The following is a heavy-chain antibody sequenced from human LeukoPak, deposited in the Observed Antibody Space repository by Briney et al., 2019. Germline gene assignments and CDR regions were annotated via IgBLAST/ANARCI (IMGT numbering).Heavy chain of an antibody. CDR1: GGSFSGYY. V-gene: IGHV4-34*01. Sequence: SETLSLTCAVYGGSFSGYYWSWIRQPPGKGLEWIGEINHSGSTSYNPSLKSRVTISVDTSKNQFSLKLSSVTAADTAVYYCARGSPITMVRGVMRYFDYWGQGTLVTVSS. CDR3: ARGSPITMVRGVMRYFDY. CDR2: INHSGST. J-gene: IGHJ4*02. D-gene: IGHD3-10*01.